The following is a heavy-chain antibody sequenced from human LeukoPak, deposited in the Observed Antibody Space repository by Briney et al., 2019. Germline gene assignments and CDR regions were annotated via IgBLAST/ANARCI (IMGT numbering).Heavy chain of an antibody. J-gene: IGHJ4*02. Sequence: SETLSLTCAVSGGSISSGGDSWSWIRQPPGKGLEWIGYIHHSGSTYYNPSLKSRVTISVDRSKNQFSLKLSSVTAADTAVYYCARDYYDSSGYYVGDYWGQGTLVTVSS. V-gene: IGHV4-30-2*01. CDR3: ARDYYDSSGYYVGDY. D-gene: IGHD3-22*01. CDR2: IHHSGST. CDR1: GGSISSGGDS.